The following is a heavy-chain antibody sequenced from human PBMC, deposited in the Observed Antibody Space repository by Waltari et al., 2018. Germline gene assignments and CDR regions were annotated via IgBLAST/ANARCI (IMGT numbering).Heavy chain of an antibody. CDR3: ARGAVTSDYFDY. D-gene: IGHD4-17*01. Sequence: QLQLQESGPGLVQPSETLSLTCTVSGYSISSGYYWGWLLPPPGKGLEWIGSIYHSGSTYYNPSLKSRVTISVDTSKNQFSLKLSSVTAADTAVYYCARGAVTSDYFDYWGQGTLVTVSS. J-gene: IGHJ4*02. CDR2: IYHSGST. CDR1: GYSISSGYY. V-gene: IGHV4-38-2*02.